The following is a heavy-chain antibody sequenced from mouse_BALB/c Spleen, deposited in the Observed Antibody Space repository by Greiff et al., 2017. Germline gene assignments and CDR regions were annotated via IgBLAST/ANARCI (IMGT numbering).Heavy chain of an antibody. CDR2: IYPGSGST. CDR1: GYTFTSYW. Sequence: LQQPGSELVRPGASVKLSCKASGYTFTSYWMHWVKQRPGQGLEWIGNIYPGSGSTNYDEKFKSKATLTVDTSSSTAYMQLSSLTSEDSAVYYCTGSSPLAYWGQGTLVTVSA. D-gene: IGHD1-1*01. CDR3: TGSSPLAY. V-gene: IGHV1S22*01. J-gene: IGHJ3*01.